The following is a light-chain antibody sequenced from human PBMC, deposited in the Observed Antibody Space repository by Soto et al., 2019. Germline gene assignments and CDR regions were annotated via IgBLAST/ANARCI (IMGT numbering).Light chain of an antibody. CDR3: QQYQRYPPS. CDR2: DAT. J-gene: IGKJ4*01. Sequence: DIQMTQSPASLSASVGDRVTIICRASQNINSYLAWFQQKPGKAPKSLIYDATSLQSGVPSRFSGSGSGIDFSLTISSLQSDDIATYYCQQYQRYPPSLGGGTKLEIK. V-gene: IGKV1-16*01. CDR1: QNINSY.